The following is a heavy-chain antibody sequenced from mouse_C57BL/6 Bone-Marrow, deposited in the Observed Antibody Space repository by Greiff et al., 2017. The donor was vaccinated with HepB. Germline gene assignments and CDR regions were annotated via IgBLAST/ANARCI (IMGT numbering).Heavy chain of an antibody. V-gene: IGHV1-75*01. D-gene: IGHD1-1*01. J-gene: IGHJ3*01. CDR3: ATYYGSSYGFAY. CDR2: IFPGSGST. CDR1: GYTFTDYY. Sequence: VKLMESGPELVKPGASVKISCKASGYTFTDYYINWVKQRPGQGLEWIGWIFPGSGSTYYNEKFKGKATLTVDKSSSTAYMLLCSLTSEDSAVYFCATYYGSSYGFAYWGQGTLVTVSA.